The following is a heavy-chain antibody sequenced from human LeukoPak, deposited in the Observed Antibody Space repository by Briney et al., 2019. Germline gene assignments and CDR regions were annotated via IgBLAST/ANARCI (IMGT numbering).Heavy chain of an antibody. CDR1: GYSFTNDW. V-gene: IGHV5-51*01. CDR2: IYPGDSNS. CDR3: ARLHRYYDSSGYWAGRGAFDI. J-gene: IGHJ3*02. D-gene: IGHD3-22*01. Sequence: GESLKISWKGSGYSFTNDWIGWVRQMPGKGLEWMGIIYPGDSNSRYSPSVQGQVTISVDKSISTAYLQWRSLKASDTAMYYCARLHRYYDSSGYWAGRGAFDIWGQGTLVTVSS.